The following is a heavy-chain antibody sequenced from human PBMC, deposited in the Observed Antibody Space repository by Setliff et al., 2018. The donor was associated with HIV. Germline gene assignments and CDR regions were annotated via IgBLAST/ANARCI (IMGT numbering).Heavy chain of an antibody. D-gene: IGHD3-22*01. CDR3: ARGYYYDTSAPGFDY. CDR1: GFSLSTYS. J-gene: IGHJ4*02. Sequence: GGSLRLSCIASGFSLSTYSMNWVRQAPGKGLEWISYISSDSRTTYYADSVKGRFTISSDNAKNSLYLRMNSLRVEDTAVYYCARGYYYDTSAPGFDYWGQGTLVTVSS. V-gene: IGHV3-48*04. CDR2: ISSDSRTT.